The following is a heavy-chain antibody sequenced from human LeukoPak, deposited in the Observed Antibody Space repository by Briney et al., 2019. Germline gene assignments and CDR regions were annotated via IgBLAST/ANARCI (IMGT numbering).Heavy chain of an antibody. CDR3: AKDLLRTVVVITAAGYYLDS. CDR1: GFTFRNYG. V-gene: IGHV3-23*01. J-gene: IGHJ4*02. D-gene: IGHD3-22*01. CDR2: ISGSGAST. Sequence: GGSLRLSCAASGFTFRNYGMSWVRQAPGKGLEWVSAISGSGASTYYADSVKGRFIISRDNSKNTLYLQMNSLRAEDTAMYYCAKDLLRTVVVITAAGYYLDSWGQGTLVTVSS.